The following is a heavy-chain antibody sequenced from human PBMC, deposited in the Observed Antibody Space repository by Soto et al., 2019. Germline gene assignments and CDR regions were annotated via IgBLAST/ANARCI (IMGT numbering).Heavy chain of an antibody. CDR1: GYTFTGYY. J-gene: IGHJ5*02. CDR2: INPNSGGT. Sequence: ASVKVSCKASGYTFTGYYMHWVRQAPGQGLEWMGWINPNSGGTNYAQKFQGWVTMTRDTSISTAYMELSRLRSDDTAVYYCARSLIAAAGSNWFDPWGQGTLVTVPQ. CDR3: ARSLIAAAGSNWFDP. D-gene: IGHD6-13*01. V-gene: IGHV1-2*04.